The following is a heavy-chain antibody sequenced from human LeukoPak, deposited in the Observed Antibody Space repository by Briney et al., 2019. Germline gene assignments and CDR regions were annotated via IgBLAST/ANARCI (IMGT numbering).Heavy chain of an antibody. CDR2: IIPIFGTA. J-gene: IGHJ4*02. D-gene: IGHD4-17*01. Sequence: SVKVSCKASGGTFSSYAISWVRQAPGQGLEWMGRIIPIFGTANYAQKFQGRVTITTDESTSAAYMELSSLRSEDTAVYYCARGWGYGDYVSLVYWGQGTLVTVSS. V-gene: IGHV1-69*05. CDR3: ARGWGYGDYVSLVY. CDR1: GGTFSSYA.